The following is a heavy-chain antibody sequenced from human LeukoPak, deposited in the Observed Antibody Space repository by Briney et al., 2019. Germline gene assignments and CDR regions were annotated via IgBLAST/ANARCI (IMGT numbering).Heavy chain of an antibody. V-gene: IGHV4-30-2*01. CDR1: GGSISSGGYS. Sequence: SETLSLTCAVSGGSISSGGYSWSWIRQPPGKGLEWIGYIYHSGSTYYNPSLKSRVTISVDRSKHQFSLKLSSVTAVDTAVYYCARKGLGWELPGAFDIWGQGTMVTVS. J-gene: IGHJ3*02. D-gene: IGHD1-26*01. CDR3: ARKGLGWELPGAFDI. CDR2: IYHSGST.